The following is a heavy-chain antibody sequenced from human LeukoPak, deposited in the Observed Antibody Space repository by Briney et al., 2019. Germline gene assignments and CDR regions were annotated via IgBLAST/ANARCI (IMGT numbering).Heavy chain of an antibody. D-gene: IGHD6-13*01. CDR1: GYTYTSYD. CDR3: ARGVGSSFPGDY. CDR2: RNPNSGST. Sequence: ASVRVSCKAAGYTYTSYDINWVRQATRQGLEWMGWRNPNSGSTGYAQEYSGRITMTRNTYITTAYMERNSLISEDTAVYYCARGVGSSFPGDYCGQGTLVTAYS. V-gene: IGHV1-8*01. J-gene: IGHJ4*02.